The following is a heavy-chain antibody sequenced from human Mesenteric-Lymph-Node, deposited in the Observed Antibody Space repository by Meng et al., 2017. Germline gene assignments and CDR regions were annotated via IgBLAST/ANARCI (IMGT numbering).Heavy chain of an antibody. CDR1: GGTFSSYA. V-gene: IGHV1-69*01. CDR2: IIPIFGTA. D-gene: IGHD6-19*01. J-gene: IGHJ4*02. Sequence: QVQLVPTGAEVKKPGSSVKVSCKASGGTFSSYAISWVRQAPGQGLEWMGGIIPIFGTANYAQKFQGRVTITADESTSTAYMELSSLRSEDTAVYYCARDLAVAGTRFFDYWGQGTLVTVSS. CDR3: ARDLAVAGTRFFDY.